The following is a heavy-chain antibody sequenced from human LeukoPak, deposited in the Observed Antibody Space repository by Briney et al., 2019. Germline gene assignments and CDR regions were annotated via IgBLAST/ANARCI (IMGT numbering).Heavy chain of an antibody. J-gene: IGHJ4*02. CDR2: ISAYNSNT. V-gene: IGHV1-18*01. CDR1: GYTFTSYG. Sequence: ASVKVSCKASGYTFTSYGINWVRRAPGEGLEWVGWISAYNSNTHYAQKLQGRVTMTTDTSTSTAYMEVRSLRSDDTAVYYCAREVGRGFDYWGQGTLVTVSS. CDR3: AREVGRGFDY. D-gene: IGHD1-26*01.